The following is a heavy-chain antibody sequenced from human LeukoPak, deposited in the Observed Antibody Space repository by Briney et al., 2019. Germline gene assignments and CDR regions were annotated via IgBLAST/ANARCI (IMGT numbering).Heavy chain of an antibody. V-gene: IGHV4-4*07. CDR1: GGSISSYY. CDR2: IYTGGST. J-gene: IGHJ6*03. Sequence: PSETLSLTCTVSGGSISSYYWSWIRQPAEKGLEWIGRIYTGGSTNYNPSLKSRVTISVDKSKNQFSLKLSSVTAADTAVYYCARVKETYDILTGYHHPSYYMDVWGKGTTVTVSS. CDR3: ARVKETYDILTGYHHPSYYMDV. D-gene: IGHD3-9*01.